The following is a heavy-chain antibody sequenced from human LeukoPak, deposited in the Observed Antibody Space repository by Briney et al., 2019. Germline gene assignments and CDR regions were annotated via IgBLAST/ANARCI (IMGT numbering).Heavy chain of an antibody. V-gene: IGHV4-31*03. J-gene: IGHJ3*02. CDR2: IYYSGST. CDR1: GGSISSGGYY. Sequence: SETLSLTCTVSGGSISSGGYYWSWIRQHPGTGLEWIGYIYYSGSTYYNPSLKSRVTISVDTSKNQFSLKLSSVTAADTAVYYCARGAPESSWVTATHDAFDIRGQGTMVTVSS. D-gene: IGHD2-21*02. CDR3: ARGAPESSWVTATHDAFDI.